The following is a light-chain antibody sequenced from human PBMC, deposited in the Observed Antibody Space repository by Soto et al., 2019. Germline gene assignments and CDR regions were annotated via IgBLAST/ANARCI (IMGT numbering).Light chain of an antibody. Sequence: DIQMTQSPSTLSASVGDRVTITCRASQRISGWLAWYQQKPGKAPKLLIYDVSTLESGVPSRFSGSGSGTEFTLTISCLQPDDFATYYCQQYSSLRTFGQGTKLEIK. V-gene: IGKV1-5*01. CDR1: QRISGW. J-gene: IGKJ2*01. CDR2: DVS. CDR3: QQYSSLRT.